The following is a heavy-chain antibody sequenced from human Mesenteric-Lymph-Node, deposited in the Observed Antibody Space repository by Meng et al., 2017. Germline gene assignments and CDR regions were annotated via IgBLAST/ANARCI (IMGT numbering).Heavy chain of an antibody. CDR3: ARRYSGSSGRFDP. D-gene: IGHD1-26*01. CDR1: GGSISSSSYY. V-gene: IGHV4-39*01. J-gene: IGHJ5*02. CDR2: INHSGST. Sequence: SETLSLTFNVSGGSISSSSYYWGWIRQPPGKGLEWIGEINHSGSTNYNPSLKSRVTISVDTSKDQFSLKLSSVTAADTDVCSCARRYSGSSGRFDPWGQGTLVTVSS.